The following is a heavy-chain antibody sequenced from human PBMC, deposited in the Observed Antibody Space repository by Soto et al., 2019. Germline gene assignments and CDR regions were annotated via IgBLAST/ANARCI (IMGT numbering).Heavy chain of an antibody. CDR2: IYYSGST. D-gene: IGHD6-6*01. CDR3: ARGVRSSQKTFYYSMDV. Sequence: SETLSLTCTVSGGSISSGGYYWSWIRQHPGKGLEWIGYIYYSGSTYYNPSLKSRVTISVDTSKNQISLKLTSVTAADTAVYYCARGVRSSQKTFYYSMDVWSQGTPVTVSS. V-gene: IGHV4-31*03. CDR1: GGSISSGGYY. J-gene: IGHJ6*02.